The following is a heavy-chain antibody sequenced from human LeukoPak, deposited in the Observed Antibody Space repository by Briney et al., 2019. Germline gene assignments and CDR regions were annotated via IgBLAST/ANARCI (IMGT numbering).Heavy chain of an antibody. V-gene: IGHV1-69*13. Sequence: GASVKVSCKASGYTFTSYGISWVRQAPGQGLEWMGGIIPIFGTANYAQKFQGRVTITADESTSTAYMELSSLRSEDTAVYYCARGVSREWLVRNAFDIWGQGTMVTVSS. CDR3: ARGVSREWLVRNAFDI. J-gene: IGHJ3*02. CDR2: IIPIFGTA. CDR1: GYTFTSYG. D-gene: IGHD6-19*01.